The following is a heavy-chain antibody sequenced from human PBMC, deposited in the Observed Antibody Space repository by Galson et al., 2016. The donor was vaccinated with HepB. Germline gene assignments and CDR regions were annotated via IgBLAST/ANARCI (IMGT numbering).Heavy chain of an antibody. Sequence: SLRLSCAASGFTFGSFVMTWVRQAPGKGLEWVSAISTSGGSTYYADSVQGRFTISRDNSKNTLYLQVNSLRVEDTAVYYCAKVVGTATYGYLQYWGQGTLVSVSS. CDR1: GFTFGSFV. CDR2: ISTSGGST. D-gene: IGHD1-26*01. V-gene: IGHV3-23*01. CDR3: AKVVGTATYGYLQY. J-gene: IGHJ1*01.